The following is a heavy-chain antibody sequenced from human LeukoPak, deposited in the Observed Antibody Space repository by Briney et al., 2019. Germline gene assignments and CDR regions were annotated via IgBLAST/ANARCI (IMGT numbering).Heavy chain of an antibody. CDR2: ISSSGSTI. Sequence: GGSLRLSCAASGFTFSDYYMTWIRQAPGKGLEWVSWISSSGSTIYYADSMRGRFTISRDNAKNSLYLQMNSLKPEDTAVYYCARVAEAAAFDSWGQGALVTVSS. V-gene: IGHV3-11*04. CDR3: ARVAEAAAFDS. D-gene: IGHD6-13*01. J-gene: IGHJ4*02. CDR1: GFTFSDYY.